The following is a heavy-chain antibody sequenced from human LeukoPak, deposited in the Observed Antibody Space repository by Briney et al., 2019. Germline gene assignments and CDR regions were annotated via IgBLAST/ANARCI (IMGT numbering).Heavy chain of an antibody. V-gene: IGHV4-59*01. CDR1: GGPFSRYY. J-gene: IGHJ4*02. D-gene: IGHD3-9*01. CDR3: ARSDYDLLTGYSAVYFDF. Sequence: PSETLSLTCTVSGGPFSRYYWGWIRQPPGKGLEWIGYNYYSGSTNYNPSLKSRITMSMDRSKKQFSLRLSSVTAADTAVYYCARSDYDLLTGYSAVYFDFWGQGALVTVSS. CDR2: NYYSGST.